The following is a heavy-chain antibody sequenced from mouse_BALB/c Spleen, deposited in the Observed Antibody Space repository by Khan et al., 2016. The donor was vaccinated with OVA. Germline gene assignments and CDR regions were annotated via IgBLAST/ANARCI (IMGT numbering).Heavy chain of an antibody. CDR3: ARGDGNYWYFDV. J-gene: IGHJ1*01. CDR2: IHYSGST. V-gene: IGHV3-1*02. Sequence: VQLQQAGPDLVKPSQSLSLTCTVTGYSITSGYSWHWIRQFPGNKLEWMGYIHYSGSTNFNPSLKSRISITRDTSKNQFFLQLNSVTTEDTATYYCARGDGNYWYFDVWGAGTTVTVSS. CDR1: GYSITSGYS. D-gene: IGHD2-1*01.